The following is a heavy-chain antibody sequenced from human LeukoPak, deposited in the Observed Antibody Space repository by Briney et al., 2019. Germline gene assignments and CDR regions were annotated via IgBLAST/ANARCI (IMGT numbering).Heavy chain of an antibody. J-gene: IGHJ5*02. CDR1: GYIFTDFW. CDR3: ARGQGLSGVADL. Sequence: GESLQISCKGSGYIFTDFWIGGVRQVPGKGLEGMGVIYPRDSDTRYSPSFRGQVTISVDKSINTAYLQRSALKASDTAMYYCARGQGLSGVADLWGPGTLITVSS. CDR2: IYPRDSDT. V-gene: IGHV5-51*01. D-gene: IGHD5-12*01.